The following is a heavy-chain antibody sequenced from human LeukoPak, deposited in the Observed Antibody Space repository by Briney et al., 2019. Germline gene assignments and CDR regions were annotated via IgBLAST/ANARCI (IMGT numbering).Heavy chain of an antibody. D-gene: IGHD2-21*01. CDR1: GGSFSGYY. CDR3: ASWGVVMNWFDP. J-gene: IGHJ5*02. Sequence: PSETLSLTGAVYGGSFSGYYWSWIRQPPGKGLEWIGSIYYSGSTYYNPSLKSRVTISVDTSKNQFSLKLSSVTAADTAVYYCASWGVVMNWFDPWGQGTLVTVSS. V-gene: IGHV4-34*01. CDR2: IYYSGST.